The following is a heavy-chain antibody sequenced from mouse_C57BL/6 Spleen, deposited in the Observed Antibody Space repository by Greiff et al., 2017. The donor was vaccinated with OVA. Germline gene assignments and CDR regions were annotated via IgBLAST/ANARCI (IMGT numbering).Heavy chain of an antibody. V-gene: IGHV1-69*01. J-gene: IGHJ2*01. CDR3: AVGLRHVDY. Sequence: QVQLQQPGAELVMPGASVKLSCKASGYTFTSYWMHWVKQRPGQGLEWIGEVDPSDSYTNYNQKFKGQSTLTVDKSSSTAYMQLSSLTSEDAAVYYCAVGLRHVDYWGQGTTLTVSA. CDR1: GYTFTSYW. CDR2: VDPSDSYT. D-gene: IGHD2-4*01.